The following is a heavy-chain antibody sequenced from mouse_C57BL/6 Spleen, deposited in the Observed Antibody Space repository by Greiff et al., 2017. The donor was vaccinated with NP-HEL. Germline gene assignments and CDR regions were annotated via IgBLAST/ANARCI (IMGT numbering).Heavy chain of an antibody. D-gene: IGHD1-1*01. J-gene: IGHJ3*01. Sequence: QVQLQQSGAELMKPGASVKLSCKATGYTFTGYWIEWVKQRPGHGLEWIGEILPGRGSTNYNEKFKGKATFTADTSSNTAYMQLSSLTTEDSAIYYCARPPDDSSWFAYWGQGTLVTVSA. CDR3: ARPPDDSSWFAY. V-gene: IGHV1-9*01. CDR1: GYTFTGYW. CDR2: ILPGRGST.